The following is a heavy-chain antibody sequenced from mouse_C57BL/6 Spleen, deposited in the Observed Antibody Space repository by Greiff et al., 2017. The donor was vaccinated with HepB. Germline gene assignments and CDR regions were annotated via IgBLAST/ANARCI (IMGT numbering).Heavy chain of an antibody. V-gene: IGHV1-81*01. CDR1: GYTFTSYG. J-gene: IGHJ3*01. CDR3: ARSGSSRAWFAY. Sequence: VQLQQSGAELARPGASVKLSCKASGYTFTSYGISWVKQRTGQGLEWIGEIYPRSGNTYYNEKFKGKATLTADKSSSTAYMELRSLTSEDSAVYFCARSGSSRAWFAYWGQGTLVTVSA. D-gene: IGHD3-1*01. CDR2: IYPRSGNT.